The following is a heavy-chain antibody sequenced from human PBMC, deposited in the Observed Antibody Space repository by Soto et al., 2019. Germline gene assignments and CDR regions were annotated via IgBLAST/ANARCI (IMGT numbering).Heavy chain of an antibody. CDR3: ATDQGSVSGWYDRYFDF. Sequence: QVQLVQSGTEVKKPGSSVKVSCQASGGTFNSYTITWVRQAPGQGLEWMGGIIPIFGTTNSAQKFQGRVTITADESTSTAYMELISLRSEDTAVSYFATDQGSVSGWYDRYFDFWGRGTLVTVSS. CDR2: IIPIFGTT. V-gene: IGHV1-69*01. J-gene: IGHJ2*01. D-gene: IGHD6-19*01. CDR1: GGTFNSYT.